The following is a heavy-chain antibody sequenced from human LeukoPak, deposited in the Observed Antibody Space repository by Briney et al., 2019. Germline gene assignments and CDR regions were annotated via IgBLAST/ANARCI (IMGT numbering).Heavy chain of an antibody. J-gene: IGHJ4*02. CDR3: ARRGVGTISYPHFDY. V-gene: IGHV4-59*08. Sequence: PSETLSLTCTVSGGSINSYYWSWIRQPPGKGLEWIGYIYYSGSTNYNPSLKSRVTISVDTPKNQFSLKLSSVTAADTAVYYCARRGVGTISYPHFDYWGQGTLVTVSS. CDR1: GGSINSYY. CDR2: IYYSGST. D-gene: IGHD3-3*01.